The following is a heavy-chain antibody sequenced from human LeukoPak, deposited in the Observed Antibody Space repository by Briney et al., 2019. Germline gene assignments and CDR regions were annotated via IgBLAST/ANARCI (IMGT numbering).Heavy chain of an antibody. CDR2: ITGSGGNT. D-gene: IGHD3-9*01. J-gene: IGHJ4*02. V-gene: IGHV3-23*01. CDR3: AKWGDFDVLTGYYVSDY. CDR1: GFTFSNYA. Sequence: GGSLRLSCAASGFTFSNYAMSWVRQAPGKGLEWVSAITGSGGNTYYADSVKGRFAISRDNSKNTVFLQMNSLRAEDTAVYYCAKWGDFDVLTGYYVSDYWGQGTLVTVSS.